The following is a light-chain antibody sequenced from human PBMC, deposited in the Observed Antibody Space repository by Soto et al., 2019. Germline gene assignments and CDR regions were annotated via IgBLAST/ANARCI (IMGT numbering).Light chain of an antibody. CDR1: SSDVGSYNR. CDR2: EVI. Sequence: QSALTQPPSVSGSPGQSVTISCTGTSSDVGSYNRVSWYKQPPGAAPKLVIYEVIHRPSGVPDRFSGSKSGNTASLTISGLQAEDEADFYCYSYTSSSTYVFGTGTKVTVL. CDR3: YSYTSSSTYV. J-gene: IGLJ1*01. V-gene: IGLV2-18*02.